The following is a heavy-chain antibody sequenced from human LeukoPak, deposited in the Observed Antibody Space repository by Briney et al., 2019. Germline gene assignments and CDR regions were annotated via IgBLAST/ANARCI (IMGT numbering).Heavy chain of an antibody. D-gene: IGHD1-26*01. J-gene: IGHJ4*02. V-gene: IGHV1-69*05. CDR3: AGERSYSGSSTHIDY. CDR1: GGTFSSYA. CDR2: IIPIFGTA. Sequence: GSSVKVSCKASGGTFSSYAISWVRQAPGQGLEWMGRIIPIFGTANYAQKFQGRVTITTDESTSTAYMELSSLRSEDTAVYYCAGERSYSGSSTHIDYWGQGTLVTVSS.